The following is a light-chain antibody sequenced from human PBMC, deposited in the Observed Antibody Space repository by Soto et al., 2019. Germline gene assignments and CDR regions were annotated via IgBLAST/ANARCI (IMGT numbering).Light chain of an antibody. Sequence: IRMTQSPSSLSAYTGDRVTITCRASQGISSYLAWYQQKPGKAPKLLIYDASNLETGVPSRFSGSGSGTDFTFTISSLQPEDIATYYCQQYDNLPITFGQGRLLAI. V-gene: IGKV1-33*01. CDR2: DAS. CDR1: QGISSY. CDR3: QQYDNLPIT. J-gene: IGKJ5*01.